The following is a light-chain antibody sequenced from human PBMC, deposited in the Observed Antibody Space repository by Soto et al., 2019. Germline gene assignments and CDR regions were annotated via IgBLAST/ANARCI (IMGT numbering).Light chain of an antibody. CDR1: QSVSSSY. CDR3: QQYGSSPHT. Sequence: EIVLTQSPGTLSLSPGERATLSCRASQSVSSSYLAWYQQKPGQAPRLLIYGASSRATGIPDRFSGSGSGTDFTLTISRLEPEDFAVYYCQQYGSSPHTFGPGTKVEIK. CDR2: GAS. V-gene: IGKV3-20*01. J-gene: IGKJ4*01.